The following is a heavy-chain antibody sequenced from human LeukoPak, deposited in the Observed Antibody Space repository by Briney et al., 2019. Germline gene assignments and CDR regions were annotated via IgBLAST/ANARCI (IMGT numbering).Heavy chain of an antibody. CDR1: GASISSGDYS. V-gene: IGHV4-30-4*07. D-gene: IGHD3-16*02. CDR2: IYYSGNT. Sequence: SETLSLTCAVSGASISSGDYSWSWIRQPPGKGLEWIAYIYYSGNTDYNPSLKSRVTISVDTSKNEFSLKLSSVTAADTAVYYCARGPSMITFGGVIVIRKGGWFDPWGQGTLVTVSS. J-gene: IGHJ5*02. CDR3: ARGPSMITFGGVIVIRKGGWFDP.